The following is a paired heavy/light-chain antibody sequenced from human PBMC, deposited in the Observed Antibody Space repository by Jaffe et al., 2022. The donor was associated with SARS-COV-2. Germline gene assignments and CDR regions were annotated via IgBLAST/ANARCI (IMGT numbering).Heavy chain of an antibody. J-gene: IGHJ4*02. CDR1: GFTFSSYA. D-gene: IGHD5-12*01. Sequence: DVQLLESGGGLLQPGGSLRLSCAASGFTFSSYAMSWVRQAPGKGLEWVSSISYNGGSTNYADSAKGRFTISRDNSKNTVYLQMNGLTAEDTAVYYCARLPQHLKYLEIVTTPRGGYWGQGTLVTVSS. CDR2: ISYNGGST. CDR3: ARLPQHLKYLEIVTTPRGGY. V-gene: IGHV3-23*01.
Light chain of an antibody. CDR3: QQYYTYPIT. J-gene: IGKJ5*01. Sequence: DIQMTQSPSSLSASVGDRVTITCRASQGISNYLAWFQQKPGKAPKSLIYAASSLQSGVPSKFSGSGSGTDFTLTISSLQSEDFATYYCQQYYTYPITFGQGTRLEIK. V-gene: IGKV1-16*02. CDR1: QGISNY. CDR2: AAS.